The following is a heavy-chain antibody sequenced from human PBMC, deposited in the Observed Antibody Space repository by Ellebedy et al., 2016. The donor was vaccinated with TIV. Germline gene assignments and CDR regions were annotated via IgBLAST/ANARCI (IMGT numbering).Heavy chain of an antibody. V-gene: IGHV3-7*01. CDR3: ARLQNIDGTTGYRAFDM. D-gene: IGHD1-7*01. J-gene: IGHJ3*02. CDR2: IKQDGSEK. Sequence: GESLKISCAASGFSSRTYWMTWVRQAPGKGLEWVAKIKQDGSEKNYVDSVTGRFTISRDKDKNSLSLQMNSLRAEDTAVYYCARLQNIDGTTGYRAFDMWGQGTMVTVSS. CDR1: GFSSRTYW.